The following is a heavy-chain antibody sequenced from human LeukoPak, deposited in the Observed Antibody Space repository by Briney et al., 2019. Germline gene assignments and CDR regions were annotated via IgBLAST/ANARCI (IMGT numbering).Heavy chain of an antibody. CDR2: IYYSGST. CDR3: ARGPNYSYYYYMDA. CDR1: GGSISSYY. V-gene: IGHV4-59*01. D-gene: IGHD1-7*01. Sequence: SETLSLTCTVSGGSISSYYWSWIRQPPGKGLEWIGYIYYSGSTNYNPSLKSRVTISVDTSKNQFSLNLSSVTAADTAVYYCARGPNYSYYYYMDAWGKGTTVTVSS. J-gene: IGHJ6*03.